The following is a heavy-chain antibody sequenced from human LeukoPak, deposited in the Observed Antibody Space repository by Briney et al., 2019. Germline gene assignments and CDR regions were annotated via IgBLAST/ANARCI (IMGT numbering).Heavy chain of an antibody. CDR3: ARPVTMIVVDHPDAFDI. CDR1: GGSFSGYY. Sequence: PSETLSLTCAVYGGSFSGYYWSWLRQPPGKGREWIGEINHSGSTNYNPSLKSRVTISVDTSKNQFSLKLSSVTAADTAVYYCARPVTMIVVDHPDAFDIWGQGTMVTVSS. CDR2: INHSGST. D-gene: IGHD3-22*01. V-gene: IGHV4-34*01. J-gene: IGHJ3*02.